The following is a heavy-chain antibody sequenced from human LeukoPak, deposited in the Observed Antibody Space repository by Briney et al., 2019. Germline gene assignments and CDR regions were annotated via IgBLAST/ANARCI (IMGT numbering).Heavy chain of an antibody. V-gene: IGHV4-34*01. Sequence: SETLSLTCAVYGGSFSGYYWSWIRQPPGKGLEWIGEINHSGSTNYNPSLKSRVTISVDTSKNQFSLKLSSVTAADTAVYYCARRIRLRYFDWSNWFDPWGQGTLVTVSS. CDR3: ARRIRLRYFDWSNWFDP. CDR1: GGSFSGYY. D-gene: IGHD3-9*01. J-gene: IGHJ5*02. CDR2: INHSGST.